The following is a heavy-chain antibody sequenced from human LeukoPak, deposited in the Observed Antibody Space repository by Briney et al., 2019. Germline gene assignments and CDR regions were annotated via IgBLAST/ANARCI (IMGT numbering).Heavy chain of an antibody. V-gene: IGHV1-69*05. CDR1: GGTFSSHA. D-gene: IGHD5-24*01. CDR2: VIPIFCTA. CDR3: ARDYRRWLQPPTYYYYYYMDV. J-gene: IGHJ6*03. Sequence: APGRGSCQASGGTFSSHAISWVRQAPGQRLEWIGGVIPIFCTANYAQKFQGRVTITTDESTSTAYMELSSLRSEDTAVYYCARDYRRWLQPPTYYYYYYMDVWGKGTTVTVSS.